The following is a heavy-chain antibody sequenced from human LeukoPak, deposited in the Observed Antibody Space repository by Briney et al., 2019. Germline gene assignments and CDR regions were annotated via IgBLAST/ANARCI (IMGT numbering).Heavy chain of an antibody. CDR2: ISAYNGNT. D-gene: IGHD1-26*01. V-gene: IGHV1-18*01. J-gene: IGHJ4*02. CDR1: GYPFPSYG. Sequence: ASVKVSCKASGYPFPSYGISGVRQAPGQGLEWMGWISAYNGNTNYAQKLQDRVTVATDRSTSTAYMELRSLRSDDTAVYYCARDSGALAVGATSDYWGQGTLVTVSS. CDR3: ARDSGALAVGATSDY.